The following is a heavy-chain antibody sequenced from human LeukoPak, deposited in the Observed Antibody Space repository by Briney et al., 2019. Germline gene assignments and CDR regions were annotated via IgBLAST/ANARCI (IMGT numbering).Heavy chain of an antibody. CDR2: IYPGDSDT. V-gene: IGHV5-51*01. D-gene: IGHD1-26*01. Sequence: GESLKISCKGSGYSFTSYWIGWVRQMPGKGLEWMGIIYPGDSDTRYSPSFQGQVTISADKSISTAYLQWSSLKASDTAMYYCARLPWSPLGATTRHWFDPWGQGTLVTVSS. CDR3: ARLPWSPLGATTRHWFDP. CDR1: GYSFTSYW. J-gene: IGHJ5*02.